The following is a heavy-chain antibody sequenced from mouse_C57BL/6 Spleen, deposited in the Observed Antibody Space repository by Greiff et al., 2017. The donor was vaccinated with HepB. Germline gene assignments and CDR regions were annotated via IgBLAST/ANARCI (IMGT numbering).Heavy chain of an antibody. Sequence: EVKLMESGGGLVKPGGSLKLSCAASGFTFSSYTMSWVRQTPEKRLEWVATISGGGGNTYYPDSVKGRFTISRDNAKNTLYLQMSSLRSEDTALYYCARQNHGSSYPFAYWGQGTLVTVSA. D-gene: IGHD1-1*01. J-gene: IGHJ3*01. V-gene: IGHV5-9*01. CDR3: ARQNHGSSYPFAY. CDR1: GFTFSSYT. CDR2: ISGGGGNT.